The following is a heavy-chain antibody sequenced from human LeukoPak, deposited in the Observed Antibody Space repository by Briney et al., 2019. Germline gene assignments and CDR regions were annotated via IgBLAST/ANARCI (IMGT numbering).Heavy chain of an antibody. D-gene: IGHD2-2*01. CDR2: IYTSGST. CDR3: ARVTVVVPAVKGGFDY. Sequence: SETLSLTCTVSGGSISSYYWSWIRQPAGKGLEWIGRIYTSGSTNYNPSLKSRVTMSVDTSKNQFSLKLSSVTAADTAVYYCARVTVVVPAVKGGFDYWGQGTLVTVSS. J-gene: IGHJ4*02. CDR1: GGSISSYY. V-gene: IGHV4-4*07.